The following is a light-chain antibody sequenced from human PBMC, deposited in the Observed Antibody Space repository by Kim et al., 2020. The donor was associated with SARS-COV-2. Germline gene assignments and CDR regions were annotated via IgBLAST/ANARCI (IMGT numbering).Light chain of an antibody. Sequence: ASVKLTCTLNSGHSSYASAGHQQQPEKGPRYVMKVNSDGSHSKGDGIPDRFSGSSSGAERYLTISSLQSEDEADYYCQTWGTGIRVFGGGTKVTVL. CDR2: VNSDGSH. CDR1: SGHSSYA. V-gene: IGLV4-69*01. J-gene: IGLJ3*02. CDR3: QTWGTGIRV.